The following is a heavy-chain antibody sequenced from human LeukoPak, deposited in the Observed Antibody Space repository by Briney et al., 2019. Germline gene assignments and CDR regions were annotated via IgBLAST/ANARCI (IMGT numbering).Heavy chain of an antibody. CDR3: VRDWDYYGSGGDY. J-gene: IGHJ4*02. D-gene: IGHD3-10*01. CDR1: GFTFSSYG. CDR2: IYSGGNT. V-gene: IGHV3-53*01. Sequence: GGSLRLSCAASGFTFSSYGMHWVRQAPGKGLEWVSVIYSGGNTYYADSVKGRFTVSRDNSKNTLYLQMNSLRAEDTAVYYCVRDWDYYGSGGDYWGQGTLVTVSS.